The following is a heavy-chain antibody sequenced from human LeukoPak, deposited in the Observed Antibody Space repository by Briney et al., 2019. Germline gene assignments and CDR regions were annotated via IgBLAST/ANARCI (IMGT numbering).Heavy chain of an antibody. CDR2: INPDSGGT. D-gene: IGHD2/OR15-2a*01. CDR1: GYTFTGYY. CDR3: ARTFYDTLDSDAFDF. Sequence: ASVKVSCKASGYTFTGYYMHWVRQDPGQGLEWMGWINPDSGGTNNAQKFQGRVTMTRDTSISTAYMELSRLRSDDTAVYYCARTFYDTLDSDAFDFWGQGTMVIVSS. V-gene: IGHV1-2*02. J-gene: IGHJ3*01.